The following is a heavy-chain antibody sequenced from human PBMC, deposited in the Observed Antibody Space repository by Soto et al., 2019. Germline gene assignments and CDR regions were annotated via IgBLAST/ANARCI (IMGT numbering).Heavy chain of an antibody. V-gene: IGHV3-23*01. CDR1: GFTFSNYA. CDR2: IGGGGGSP. CDR3: AKTSEAVAGTVYGY. D-gene: IGHD6-19*01. J-gene: IGHJ4*02. Sequence: EVQLLESGGGLVQPGGSLRLSCAASGFTFSNYAMGWVRQAPGKGLEWVSAIGGGGGSPYFADSVKGRFTISRDNSKNTLYLQMNSLRAEDTAIYYCAKTSEAVAGTVYGYWGQGTLVTVSS.